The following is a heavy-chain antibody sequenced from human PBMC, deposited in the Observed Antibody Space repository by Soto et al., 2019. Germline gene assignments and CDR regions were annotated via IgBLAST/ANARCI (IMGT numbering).Heavy chain of an antibody. D-gene: IGHD3-22*01. V-gene: IGHV3-64D*06. J-gene: IGHJ4*02. CDR3: VKGEYYYDSAAYYPFDY. CDR1: GLTFSIYA. Sequence: TGGSLRHSCSASGLTFSIYAMHWVRQATGKGLEYVSSISTNGGNTHYADSVKGRFTISRDNSKNTHYLQMSNLRAEDTAVYYCVKGEYYYDSAAYYPFDYWGQGTLVTVSS. CDR2: ISTNGGNT.